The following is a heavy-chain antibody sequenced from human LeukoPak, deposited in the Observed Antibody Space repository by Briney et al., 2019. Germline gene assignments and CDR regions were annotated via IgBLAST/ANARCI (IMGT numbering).Heavy chain of an antibody. CDR1: SYSINSGYY. D-gene: IGHD3-22*01. CDR3: ARLNYDSSGYYYRMDYYYYYMDV. CDR2: IYHSGTA. J-gene: IGHJ6*03. V-gene: IGHV4-38-2*02. Sequence: PSETLSLTCIVSSYSINSGYYWGWIRQPPGKGLEWIGSIYHSGTAYYNPSLNSRVIISLDTSKNQFSLQLNSVTAADTAVYYCARLNYDSSGYYYRMDYYYYYMDVWGKGTTVTVSS.